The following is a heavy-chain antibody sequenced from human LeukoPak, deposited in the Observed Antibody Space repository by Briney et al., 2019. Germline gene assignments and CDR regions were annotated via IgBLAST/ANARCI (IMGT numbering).Heavy chain of an antibody. Sequence: GGSLRLSCAASGFTVSSNYMSWVRQAPGKGLEWVSVIYSGGTTFYADSVKGRFTISRDNSQNTLYLQMNSLRAEDTAVYYCAKVLIAVAAPGAFDIWGQGTMVTVSS. CDR1: GFTVSSNY. D-gene: IGHD6-19*01. V-gene: IGHV3-53*01. J-gene: IGHJ3*02. CDR2: IYSGGTT. CDR3: AKVLIAVAAPGAFDI.